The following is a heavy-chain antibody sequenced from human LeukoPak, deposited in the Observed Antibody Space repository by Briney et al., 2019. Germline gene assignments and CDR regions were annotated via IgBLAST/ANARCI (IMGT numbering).Heavy chain of an antibody. J-gene: IGHJ4*02. D-gene: IGHD3-22*01. CDR2: IKQDGSEK. V-gene: IGHV3-7*03. CDR3: ARSQYYYDSKDQYYFDY. Sequence: PGGSLRLSCAASGFTFSSYWMSWVRQAPGKGLEWVANIKQDGSEKYYVDSVKGRFTISRDNAKNSLYLQMNSLRAEDTALYYCARSQYYYDSKDQYYFDYWGQGTLVTVSS. CDR1: GFTFSSYW.